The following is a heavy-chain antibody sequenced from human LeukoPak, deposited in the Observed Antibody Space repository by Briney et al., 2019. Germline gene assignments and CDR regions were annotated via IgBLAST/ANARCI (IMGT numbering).Heavy chain of an antibody. CDR1: GYTFTSYG. CDR3: ARGAYYDILTGYYNWFDL. J-gene: IGHJ5*02. Sequence: PSVTVSSKASGYTFTSYGISWVRQAPGQGLKWMGWISAYNGNINYAQKLQGRVTMTTDTSTSTAYMELTSVSSDDTAVYYCARGAYYDILTGYYNWFDLWGQGTLVTVSS. V-gene: IGHV1-18*01. D-gene: IGHD3-9*01. CDR2: ISAYNGNI.